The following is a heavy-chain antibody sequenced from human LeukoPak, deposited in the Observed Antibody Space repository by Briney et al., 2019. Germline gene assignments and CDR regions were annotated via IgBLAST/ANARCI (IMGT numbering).Heavy chain of an antibody. CDR1: GYTFTSYG. V-gene: IGHV1-18*01. J-gene: IGHJ4*02. CDR2: ISAYNGNT. Sequence: GASVNVSCKASGYTFTSYGISWVRQAPGQGLEWMGWISAYNGNTNYAQKLQGRVTMTTDTSASTAYMELRGLRSDDTAVYYCARRDGYHWDYWGQGTLVTVSS. CDR3: ARRDGYHWDY. D-gene: IGHD5-24*01.